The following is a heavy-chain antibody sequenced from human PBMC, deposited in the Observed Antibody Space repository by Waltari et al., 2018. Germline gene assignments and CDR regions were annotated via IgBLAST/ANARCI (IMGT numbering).Heavy chain of an antibody. CDR1: GGSLRSYY. CDR3: VRLEDCTGPGGNCYSGDSFAMDV. CDR2: INHAGYI. D-gene: IGHD2-8*02. V-gene: IGHV4-34*01. Sequence: QVQLQQWGAGVLQPSETLSLTCAVYGGSLRSYYWGWIRQRPGKGLEWIGEINHAGYINYNPSLRSRVTLLVDTSKSQFSLKVNSVTAADAAVYYCVRLEDCTGPGGNCYSGDSFAMDVWGQGTTVTVSS. J-gene: IGHJ6*02.